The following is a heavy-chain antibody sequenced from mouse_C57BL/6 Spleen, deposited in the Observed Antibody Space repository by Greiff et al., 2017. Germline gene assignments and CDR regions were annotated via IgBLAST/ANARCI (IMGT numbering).Heavy chain of an antibody. CDR2: IDPSDSYT. J-gene: IGHJ1*03. V-gene: IGHV1-69*01. Sequence: QVQLQQPGAELVMPGASVQLSCKASGYTFTSYWMHWVKQRPGQGLEWIGEIDPSDSYTNYNQKFKGKSTLTVDKSASTAYMQLSSRTSEDSAVYYCARRRPYWYFDVGGTGTTVTVSS. CDR1: GYTFTSYW. CDR3: ARRRPYWYFDV.